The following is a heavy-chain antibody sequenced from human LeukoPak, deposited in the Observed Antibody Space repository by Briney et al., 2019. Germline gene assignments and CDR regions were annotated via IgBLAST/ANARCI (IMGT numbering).Heavy chain of an antibody. J-gene: IGHJ4*02. CDR1: GFTFSSYE. CDR3: AKDRGSSDFDY. V-gene: IGHV3-74*01. CDR2: INSDGSST. D-gene: IGHD1-26*01. Sequence: GGSLRLSCAASGFTFSSYEMNWVRQAPGKGLVWVSRINSDGSSTSYADSVKGRFTISRDNAKNTLYLQMNSLRAEDTAVYYCAKDRGSSDFDYWGQGTLVTVSS.